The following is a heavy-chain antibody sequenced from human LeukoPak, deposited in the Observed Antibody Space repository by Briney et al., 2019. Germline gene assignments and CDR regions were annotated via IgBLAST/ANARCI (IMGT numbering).Heavy chain of an antibody. J-gene: IGHJ4*02. V-gene: IGHV4-59*12. Sequence: KASETLSLTCTVSGGSISSYYWSWIRQPPGKGLEWIGYIYYSGSTNYNPSLKSRVTISVDTSKNQFSLKLSSVTAADTAVYYCAREGAGRLSFDYWGQGTLVTVSS. CDR2: IYYSGST. CDR1: GGSISSYY. D-gene: IGHD6-6*01. CDR3: AREGAGRLSFDY.